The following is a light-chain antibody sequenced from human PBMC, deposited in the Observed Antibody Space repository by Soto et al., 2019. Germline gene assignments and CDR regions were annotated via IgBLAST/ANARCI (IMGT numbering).Light chain of an antibody. CDR3: QQYGSSGT. Sequence: EIVLTQSPGTLSLSPGERATLSCRASQSVSSSYLVWHQQKPGQAPRLLIYAASRRATGIPDRFSGSGSGTDFTLTISRLEPEDFAVYYCQQYGSSGTFGQGTKVEIK. CDR1: QSVSSSY. V-gene: IGKV3-20*01. CDR2: AAS. J-gene: IGKJ1*01.